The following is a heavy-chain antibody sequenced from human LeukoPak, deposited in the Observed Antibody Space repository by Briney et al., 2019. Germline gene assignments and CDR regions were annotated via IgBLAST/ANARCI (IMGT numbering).Heavy chain of an antibody. Sequence: GGSLRLSCVASKFTFSSYTMNWVRQAPGKGLEWVSSISSSDNTIYYADSVKGRFTISRDNAKNSLYLQMNSLRAEDTAVYYCARKPFYGSGIGHWGQGTLVTVSS. CDR2: ISSSDNTI. D-gene: IGHD3-10*01. CDR1: KFTFSSYT. J-gene: IGHJ4*02. V-gene: IGHV3-48*03. CDR3: ARKPFYGSGIGH.